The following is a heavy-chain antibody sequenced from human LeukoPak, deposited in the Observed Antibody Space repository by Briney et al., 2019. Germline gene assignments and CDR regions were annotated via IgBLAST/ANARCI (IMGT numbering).Heavy chain of an antibody. J-gene: IGHJ6*03. Sequence: PSETLSLTCAVYGGSFSGYYWSWIRQPPGKGLEWIGEINHSGSTNYNPSLKSRVTISVDTSKNQFSLKLSSVTAADTAVYYCARSPFYSSSRWLVPYYYYMDVWGKGTTVTVSS. CDR1: GGSFSGYY. V-gene: IGHV4-34*01. D-gene: IGHD6-13*01. CDR3: ARSPFYSSSRWLVPYYYYMDV. CDR2: INHSGST.